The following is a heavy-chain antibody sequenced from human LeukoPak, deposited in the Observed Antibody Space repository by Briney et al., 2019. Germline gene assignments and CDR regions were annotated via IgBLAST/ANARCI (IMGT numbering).Heavy chain of an antibody. CDR3: ARSGSERDYFDY. J-gene: IGHJ4*02. V-gene: IGHV4-59*11. CDR2: IYYSGST. CDR1: GGSISSHY. Sequence: SETLSLTCTVSGGSISSHYWSWIRQPPGEGLEWIGYIYYSGSTNYNPSLKSRVTISVDTSKNQFSLKLSSVTAADTAVYYCARSGSERDYFDYWGQGTLVTVSS. D-gene: IGHD1-26*01.